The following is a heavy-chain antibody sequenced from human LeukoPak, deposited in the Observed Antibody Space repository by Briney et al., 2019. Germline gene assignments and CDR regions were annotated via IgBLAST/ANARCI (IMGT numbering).Heavy chain of an antibody. J-gene: IGHJ6*02. Sequence: ASVRVSCMASGYTFTSYAMHWVRQAPGQRLEWMGWINAGNGNTKYSQKFQGRVTITRDTSASTAYMELSSLRSEDTAVYYCATWAGGLLYDYYYYGMDVWGQGTTVTVSS. D-gene: IGHD3-3*01. CDR3: ATWAGGLLYDYYYYGMDV. V-gene: IGHV1-3*01. CDR2: INAGNGNT. CDR1: GYTFTSYA.